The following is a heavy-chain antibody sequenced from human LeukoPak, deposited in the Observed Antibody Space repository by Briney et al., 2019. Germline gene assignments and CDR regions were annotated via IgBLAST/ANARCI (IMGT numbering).Heavy chain of an antibody. V-gene: IGHV3-23*01. CDR2: ISGSGDST. CDR3: AKGAYYGD. CDR1: GFIFSNHG. Sequence: GGSLRLPCAASGFIFSNHGMNWVRQAPGKGLEWVSTISGSGDSTYYADSVKGRFTTSRDNSKNTLYLQMNSLRVEDTAVYYCAKGAYYGDWGQGTLVTISS. D-gene: IGHD3-3*01. J-gene: IGHJ4*02.